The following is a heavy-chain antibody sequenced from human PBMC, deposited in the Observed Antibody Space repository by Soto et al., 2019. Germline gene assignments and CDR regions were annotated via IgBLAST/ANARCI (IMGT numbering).Heavy chain of an antibody. J-gene: IGHJ4*02. CDR1: GGSMSRYS. V-gene: IGHV4-59*01. CDR3: ARGPTITTDF. Sequence: SETLSLPCTISGGSMSRYSCHWLRQPPGKGLEWIAYMYYSGTTDYNPSLKSRVSMSLDSSTNQFSLRLSSVTAADTAVYFCARGPTITTDFWGRGILVTVSS. CDR2: MYYSGTT. D-gene: IGHD4-17*01.